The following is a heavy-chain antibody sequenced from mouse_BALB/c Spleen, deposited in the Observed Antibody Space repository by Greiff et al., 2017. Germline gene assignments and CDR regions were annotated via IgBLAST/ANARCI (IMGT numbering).Heavy chain of an antibody. D-gene: IGHD2-2*01. V-gene: IGHV2-4-1*01. Sequence: QVQLKESGPGLVQPSQSLSITCTVSGFSLTSYGVHWVRQSPGKGLEWLGVIWSGGSTDYNAAFISRLSISKYNSKSQVFFKMNSLQADDTAIYYCARNSNPLYGYGFDYWGQGTTLTVSS. J-gene: IGHJ2*01. CDR2: IWSGGST. CDR1: GFSLTSYG. CDR3: ARNSNPLYGYGFDY.